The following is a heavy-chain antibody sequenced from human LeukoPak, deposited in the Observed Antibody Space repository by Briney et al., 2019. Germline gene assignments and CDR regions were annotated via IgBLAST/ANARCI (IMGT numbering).Heavy chain of an antibody. CDR1: GFTFSSYA. CDR2: ISYDGSNK. D-gene: IGHD2-21*01. CDR3: ARARILWGAAH. V-gene: IGHV3-30-3*01. J-gene: IGHJ4*02. Sequence: GGSLRLSCAASGFTFSSYAMHWVRQAPGKGLEWVAVISYDGSNKYYADSVKGRFTISRDNSKNTLYLQMTSLRIEDTAVYYCARARILWGAAHWGQGALVTVSS.